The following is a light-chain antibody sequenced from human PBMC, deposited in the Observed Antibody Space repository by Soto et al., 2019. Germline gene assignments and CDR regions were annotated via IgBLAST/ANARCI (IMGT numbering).Light chain of an antibody. V-gene: IGLV2-11*01. CDR1: SSDVGRYTS. CDR2: DVT. CDR3: CSYAGGVV. J-gene: IGLJ2*01. Sequence: QSALTQPRSVSGSPGQSVTISCTGTSSDVGRYTSVSWYQQHPGEAPKLMIYDVTWRPSGVPDRFSGSKSGITASLTISGLQAEDEADYYCCSYAGGVVFGGGTKVTVL.